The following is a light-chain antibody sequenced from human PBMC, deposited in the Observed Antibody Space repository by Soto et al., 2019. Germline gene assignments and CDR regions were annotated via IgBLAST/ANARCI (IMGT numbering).Light chain of an antibody. CDR2: DVS. J-gene: IGLJ1*01. Sequence: QSALTQPASVSGSPGQSITISCTGTSSDVGGYNYVSWYQQHPGKAPKLIIYDVSNRPSGVSNRFSGSKSGNTASLTISGLQAEDEADYYCSAYTRRSTSYVFGTATKVTVL. V-gene: IGLV2-14*01. CDR1: SSDVGGYNY. CDR3: SAYTRRSTSYV.